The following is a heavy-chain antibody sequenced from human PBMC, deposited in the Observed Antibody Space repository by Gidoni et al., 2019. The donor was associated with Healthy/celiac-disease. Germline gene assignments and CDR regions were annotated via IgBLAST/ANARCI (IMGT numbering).Heavy chain of an antibody. CDR1: GGSISSSSYY. J-gene: IGHJ3*02. Sequence: QLQLQESGPGLVKPSETLSLTCTVSGGSISSSSYYWGWIRQPPGKGLEWIGSIYYSGSTYYNPSLKSRVTISVDTSKNQFSLKLSSVTAADTAVYYCARDSPTYYYGSGSYWGNDAFDIWGQGTMVTVSS. V-gene: IGHV4-39*07. CDR2: IYYSGST. D-gene: IGHD3-10*01. CDR3: ARDSPTYYYGSGSYWGNDAFDI.